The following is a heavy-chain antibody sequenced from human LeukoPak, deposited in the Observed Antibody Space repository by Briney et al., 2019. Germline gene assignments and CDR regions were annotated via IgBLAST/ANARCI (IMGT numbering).Heavy chain of an antibody. D-gene: IGHD3-9*01. CDR3: ARARRYFDWIDAFDI. CDR2: INPSGGST. CDR1: GYTFTSYY. J-gene: IGHJ3*02. V-gene: IGHV1-46*01. Sequence: ASVKVSCKASGYTFTSYYMHWVRQAPGQGLEWMGIINPSGGSTSYAQKFQGRVTMTRDTSTSTVYMELSSLRSEDTAVYYCARARRYFDWIDAFDIWGQGTMVTVSS.